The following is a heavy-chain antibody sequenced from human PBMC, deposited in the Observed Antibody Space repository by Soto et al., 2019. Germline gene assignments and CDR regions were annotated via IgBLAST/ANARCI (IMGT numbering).Heavy chain of an antibody. CDR3: AGGHYYGSGGFDY. CDR1: GGSISSYY. CDR2: IYYSGST. Sequence: QVQLQESGPGLVKPSETLSLTCTVSGGSISSYYWSWIRQPPGKGLEWIGYIYYSGSTNYNPSLKSRVTISVDTSKNQFSLKLSSVTAADTAVYYCAGGHYYGSGGFDYWGQGTLVTVSS. J-gene: IGHJ4*02. D-gene: IGHD3-10*01. V-gene: IGHV4-59*01.